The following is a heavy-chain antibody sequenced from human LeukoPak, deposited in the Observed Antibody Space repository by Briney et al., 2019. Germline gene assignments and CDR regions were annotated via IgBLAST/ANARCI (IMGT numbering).Heavy chain of an antibody. V-gene: IGHV4-30-2*01. D-gene: IGHD3-22*01. J-gene: IGHJ5*02. CDR2: IYHSGST. CDR3: ARGGSGYFHRFDP. CDR1: GGSISSGGYS. Sequence: SQTLSLTCAVSGGSISSGGYSWNWIRQPPGKGLEWIGYIYHSGSTYYNPSLKSRVTISVDRSKNQFSLKLSSVTAADTAVYYCARGGSGYFHRFDPWGQGTLVTVSS.